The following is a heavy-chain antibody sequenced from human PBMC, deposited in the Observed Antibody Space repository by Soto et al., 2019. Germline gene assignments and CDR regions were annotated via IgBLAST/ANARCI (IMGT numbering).Heavy chain of an antibody. J-gene: IGHJ4*02. V-gene: IGHV1-69*06. CDR2: IIPIFGTA. CDR3: AREGYGGNWVFDY. D-gene: IGHD2-15*01. CDR1: GGTFSSYA. Sequence: GASVKVSCKASGGTFSSYAISWVRQTPGQGLEWMGGIIPIFGTANYAQKFQGRVTITADKSTSTAYMELSSLRSEDTAVYYCAREGYGGNWVFDYWGQGTLVTVSS.